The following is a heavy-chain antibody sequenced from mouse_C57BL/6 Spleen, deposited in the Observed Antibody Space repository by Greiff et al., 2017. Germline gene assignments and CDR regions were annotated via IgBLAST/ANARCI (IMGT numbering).Heavy chain of an antibody. D-gene: IGHD3-3*01. CDR1: GYTFTSYW. J-gene: IGHJ4*01. V-gene: IGHV1-64*01. CDR2: IHPNSGST. CDR3: ARGTDYYARDD. Sequence: QVQLQQPGAELVKPGASVKLSCKASGYTFTSYWMHWVKQRPGQGLEWIGMIHPNSGSTNYNEKFKSKATLTVDKSSSTAYMQRSSLTSEDSAVYYCARGTDYYARDDWGKGTSVTVSS.